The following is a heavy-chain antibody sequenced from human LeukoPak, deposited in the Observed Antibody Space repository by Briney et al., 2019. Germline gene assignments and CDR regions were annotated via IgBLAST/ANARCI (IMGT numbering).Heavy chain of an antibody. J-gene: IGHJ4*02. CDR2: ISYDGSNK. V-gene: IGHV3-30-3*01. CDR1: GFTFSSYA. CDR3: ARDQDYDILTGYYLSGYFDY. D-gene: IGHD3-9*01. Sequence: LPGRSLRLSCAASGFTFSSYAMHWVRQAPGKGLEWVAVISYDGSNKYYADSVKGRLPISRDNSKNTLYLQMNTLSAEDTAVYYCARDQDYDILTGYYLSGYFDYWGQRTLVTVSS.